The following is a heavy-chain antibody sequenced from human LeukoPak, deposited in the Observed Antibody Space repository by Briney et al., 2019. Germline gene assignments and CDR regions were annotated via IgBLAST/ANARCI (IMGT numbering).Heavy chain of an antibody. CDR2: IWYDGSNK. V-gene: IGHV3-33*01. CDR1: GFTFSSYG. Sequence: GGSLRLSCAASGFTFSSYGMHWVRQAPGKGLEWVAVIWYDGSNKYYADSVKGRLTISRDNAKNTLYLQMNSLRAEDTAVYYCARAGIGGAFDIWGQGTMVIVSS. J-gene: IGHJ3*02. CDR3: ARAGIGGAFDI. D-gene: IGHD2/OR15-2a*01.